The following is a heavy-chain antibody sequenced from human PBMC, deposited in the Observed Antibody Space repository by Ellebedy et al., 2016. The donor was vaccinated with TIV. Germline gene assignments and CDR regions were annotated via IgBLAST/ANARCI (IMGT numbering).Heavy chain of an antibody. CDR3: TTDRGEGGLLSFFDS. D-gene: IGHD2-21*02. V-gene: IGHV3-21*01. Sequence: GESLKISCSTSGFNFSGCTMNWVRQAPGKGLEWVSSISSNLHYINYRESVKGRFTISRDNAKNSRSLQMDSLRAEDTAVYYCTTDRGEGGLLSFFDSWGQGTPVTVST. CDR1: GFNFSGCT. J-gene: IGHJ4*02. CDR2: ISSNLHYI.